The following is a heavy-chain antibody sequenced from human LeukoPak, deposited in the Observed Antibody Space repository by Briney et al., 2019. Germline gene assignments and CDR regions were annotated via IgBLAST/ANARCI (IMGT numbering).Heavy chain of an antibody. J-gene: IGHJ4*02. Sequence: GGSLRLSCAASGFTFSSYSMNWVRQAPGKGLEWVSSISSSSSYIYYADSVKGRSTISRDNAKNSLYLQMNSLRAEDTAVYYCARDRPGITGTTLPDYWGQGTLVTVSS. V-gene: IGHV3-21*01. CDR2: ISSSSSYI. CDR3: ARDRPGITGTTLPDY. CDR1: GFTFSSYS. D-gene: IGHD1-20*01.